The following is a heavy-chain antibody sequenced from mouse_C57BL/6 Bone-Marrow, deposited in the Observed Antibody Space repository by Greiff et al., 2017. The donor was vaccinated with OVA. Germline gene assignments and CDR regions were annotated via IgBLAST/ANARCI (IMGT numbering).Heavy chain of an antibody. CDR1: GFSLTSYG. V-gene: IGHV2-4*01. J-gene: IGHJ2*01. Sequence: ESGPGLVQPSQSLSITCTVSGFSLTSYGVHWVRQPPGKGLEWLGVIWSGGSTDYNAAFISRLSISKDNSKSQVFFKMNSLQADDTAIYYCAKNVPYSYYFDYWGQGTTLTVSS. CDR3: AKNVPYSYYFDY. D-gene: IGHD1-1*01. CDR2: IWSGGST.